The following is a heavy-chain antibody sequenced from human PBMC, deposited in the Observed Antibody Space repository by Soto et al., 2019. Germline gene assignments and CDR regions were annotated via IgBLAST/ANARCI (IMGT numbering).Heavy chain of an antibody. CDR3: ARHQQTTTWVRWFDP. CDR1: GGSLRSDL. V-gene: IGHV4-59*01. Sequence: SETLSLTCSVSGGSLRSDLWSWIRQPPGKGPEWIGYISYTGNTFYNPSLESRVTISLDMSQKQFSLKLTSVTPADTAVYYCARHQQTTTWVRWFDPWGQGTLVTVSS. J-gene: IGHJ5*02. D-gene: IGHD4-4*01. CDR2: ISYTGNT.